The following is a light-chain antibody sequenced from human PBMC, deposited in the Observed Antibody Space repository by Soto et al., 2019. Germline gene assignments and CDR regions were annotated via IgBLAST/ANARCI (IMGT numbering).Light chain of an antibody. V-gene: IGKV3-15*01. CDR1: QSVSTN. CDR3: RQYNNWPPT. Sequence: EIVMTQSPVTLSVSPGERATLSFRASQSVSTNLAWYQQKPGQAPRVLIYGASTRATNIPARFSGSGSGTEFTLTISSLQSEDFAVYYCRQYNNWPPTFGQGTRLEIK. J-gene: IGKJ5*01. CDR2: GAS.